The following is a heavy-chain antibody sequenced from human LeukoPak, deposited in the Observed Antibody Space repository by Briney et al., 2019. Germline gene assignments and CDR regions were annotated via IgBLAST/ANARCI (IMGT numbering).Heavy chain of an antibody. V-gene: IGHV1-69*13. CDR1: GGTFSSYA. CDR2: IIPIFGTA. J-gene: IGHJ4*02. CDR3: ARGASSSSGVDY. Sequence: ASVKVSCKASGGTFSSYAISWVRQAPGQGLEWMGGIIPIFGTANYAQKFQGRVTITADESTSTAYMELSSLRSEDTAVYYCARGASSSSGVDYWGQGTLVTVSS. D-gene: IGHD6-13*01.